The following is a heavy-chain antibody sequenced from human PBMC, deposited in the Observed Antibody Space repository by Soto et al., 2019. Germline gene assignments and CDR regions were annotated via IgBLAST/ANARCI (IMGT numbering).Heavy chain of an antibody. CDR2: FSFSGSST. D-gene: IGHD2-2*01. CDR3: AKPYEGGTSSFDY. Sequence: EVQLLESGGVLVQPGGSLRLSSAASGFTFTTYGMSWDRQAPGKGLEWVSTFSFSGSSTYYADSVKGRFTFSRDNSKNTLYLQMNSLRAEDTAVYYCAKPYEGGTSSFDYWGQGTLVTVSS. J-gene: IGHJ4*02. CDR1: GFTFTTYG. V-gene: IGHV3-23*01.